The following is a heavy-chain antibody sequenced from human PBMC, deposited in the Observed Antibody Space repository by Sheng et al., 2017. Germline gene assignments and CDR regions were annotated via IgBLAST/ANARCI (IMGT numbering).Heavy chain of an antibody. D-gene: IGHD5-12*01. Sequence: EVQLVESGGGLVQPGRSLRLSCAASGFTFDDYAMHWVRQAPGKGLEWVSGISWNSGSIGYADSVKGRFTISRDNAKNSLYLQMNSLRAEDMALYYCAKSRGRWLQWHFDYWGQGTLVTVSS. CDR3: AKSRGRWLQWHFDY. CDR1: GFTFDDYA. J-gene: IGHJ4*02. CDR2: ISWNSGSI. V-gene: IGHV3-9*03.